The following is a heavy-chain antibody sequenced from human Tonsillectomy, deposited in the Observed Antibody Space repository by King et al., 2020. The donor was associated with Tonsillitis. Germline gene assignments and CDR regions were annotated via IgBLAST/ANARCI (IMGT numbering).Heavy chain of an antibody. V-gene: IGHV1-69*01. CDR1: GGTFSSHA. Sequence: QLVQSGAEVKKPGSSVKVSCKASGGTFSSHAISWVRQAPGQGLEWMGGIIPIFNTANYAQKFQGRVSITADGSTSTAYMELSSLTSEDTAVYYCARDQRDYVAVAGTMDYWGQGTLVTVSS. CDR3: ARDQRDYVAVAGTMDY. D-gene: IGHD6-19*01. CDR2: IIPIFNTA. J-gene: IGHJ4*02.